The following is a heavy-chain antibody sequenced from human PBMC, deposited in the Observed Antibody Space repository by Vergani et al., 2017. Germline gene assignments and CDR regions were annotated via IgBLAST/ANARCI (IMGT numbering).Heavy chain of an antibody. Sequence: QVQLVESGGGVVQPGRSLRLSCAASGFTFSSYGMHWVRQAPGKGLEWVAVISYDGSNKYYADSVKGRFTISRDNSKNTLYLQMNSLRAEDTAVYYCAKDSGSYARGGDWGQGTLVTVSS. V-gene: IGHV3-30*18. J-gene: IGHJ4*02. D-gene: IGHD1-26*01. CDR3: AKDSGSYARGGD. CDR2: ISYDGSNK. CDR1: GFTFSSYG.